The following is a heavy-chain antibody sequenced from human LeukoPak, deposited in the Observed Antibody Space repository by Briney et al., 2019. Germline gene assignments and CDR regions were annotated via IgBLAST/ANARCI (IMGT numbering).Heavy chain of an antibody. V-gene: IGHV3-9*01. CDR2: ISWNSGSI. J-gene: IGHJ6*02. CDR3: AKDRVNGPYYYYGMDV. Sequence: GGSLRLSCAASGFTFDDYAMHWVRQAPGKGLEWVSGISWNSGSIGYADSVKGRFTISRDNAKNSLYLQMNSLRAEDTALYYCAKDRVNGPYYYYGMDVWGQGTTVTVSS. CDR1: GFTFDDYA. D-gene: IGHD2-21*01.